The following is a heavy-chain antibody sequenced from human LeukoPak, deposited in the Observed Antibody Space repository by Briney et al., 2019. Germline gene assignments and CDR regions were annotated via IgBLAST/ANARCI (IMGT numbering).Heavy chain of an antibody. J-gene: IGHJ5*02. V-gene: IGHV4-39*01. CDR1: GGSISSDDYY. CDR2: IYHSGRT. D-gene: IGHD3-3*01. CDR3: XXXXXPXYDXWDGSXYFDP. Sequence: SETLSLTCTVSGGSISSDDYYWGWIRQPPGKGLEWIGTIYHSGRTYDNPSLKSRVTLSVDTSNNQFSLRLTSVTAADTAVYXXXXXXXPXYDXWDGSXYFDPWXQGTLVTVSS.